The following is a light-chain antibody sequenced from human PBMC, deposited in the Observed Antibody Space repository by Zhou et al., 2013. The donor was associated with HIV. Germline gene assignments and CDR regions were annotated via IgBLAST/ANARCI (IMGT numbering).Light chain of an antibody. CDR1: QSVSGN. V-gene: IGKV3-15*01. CDR3: QQYDDWPLT. CDR2: AAS. J-gene: IGKJ4*01. Sequence: EIVMTQSPATLSVSPGERATLSCWASQSVSGNLAWYQQKPGQAPRLVIYAASTRATGFPARFSGSGSGTEFTLIISSLQSEDFAVYYCQQYDDWPLTFGGGPRWRSN.